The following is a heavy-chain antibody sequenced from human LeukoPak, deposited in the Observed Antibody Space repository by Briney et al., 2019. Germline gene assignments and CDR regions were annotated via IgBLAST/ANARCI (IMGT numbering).Heavy chain of an antibody. V-gene: IGHV3-30*18. Sequence: GGSLRLSCAASGFTLSSYGMHWVRQAPGKGLEWVAVISYDGSNKYYADSVKGRFTISRDNSKNTLYLQMNSLRAEDTAVYYCAKRATTHDYWGQGTLVTVSS. CDR1: GFTLSSYG. CDR3: AKRATTHDY. D-gene: IGHD5-24*01. J-gene: IGHJ4*02. CDR2: ISYDGSNK.